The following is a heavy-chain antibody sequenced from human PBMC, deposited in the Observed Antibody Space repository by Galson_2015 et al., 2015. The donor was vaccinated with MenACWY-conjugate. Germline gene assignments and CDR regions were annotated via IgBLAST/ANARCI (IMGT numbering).Heavy chain of an antibody. CDR3: ARGYSSGWYGGVGDY. CDR2: INAGNGNT. Sequence: SVKVSCKASGYTFTSYARHWVRQAPGQRLEWMGWINAGNGNTKYSQKFQGRVTITRDTSASTAYMELSSLRSEDTAVYYCARGYSSGWYGGVGDYWGQGTLVTVSS. V-gene: IGHV1-3*01. D-gene: IGHD6-19*01. J-gene: IGHJ4*02. CDR1: GYTFTSYA.